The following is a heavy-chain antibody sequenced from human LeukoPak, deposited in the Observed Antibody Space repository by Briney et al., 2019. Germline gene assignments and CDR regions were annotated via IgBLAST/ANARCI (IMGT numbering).Heavy chain of an antibody. V-gene: IGHV3-7*01. Sequence: GGPLRLSCAASGFTVSSNYMSRVRQAPGQGLEWVANINQDGSEKYYLDSAKGRFTISRDNARNSLYLKVNSLRAEDTAVYYCARGGTSGYSSTRHFWGGNYYFDYWGQGSLVTVSS. D-gene: IGHD2-2*01. CDR3: ARGGTSGYSSTRHFWGGNYYFDY. CDR1: GFTVSSNY. J-gene: IGHJ4*02. CDR2: INQDGSEK.